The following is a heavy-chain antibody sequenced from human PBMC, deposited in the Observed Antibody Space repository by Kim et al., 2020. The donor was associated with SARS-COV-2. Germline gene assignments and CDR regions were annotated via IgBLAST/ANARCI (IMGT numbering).Heavy chain of an antibody. CDR1: GDSVSSNSVA. J-gene: IGHJ5*02. D-gene: IGHD2-2*01. CDR3: ARIWAPGGYCSGTNCPVVAMRGWFDP. V-gene: IGHV6-1*01. Sequence: SQTLSLTCAISGDSVSSNSVAWNWIRQSPSRGLEWLGRTYYRSKWYNDYAVSVKSRITINPDTSKNQVSLQLNSVTPEDTAVYYCARIWAPGGYCSGTNCPVVAMRGWFDPWGQGTLVTVSS. CDR2: TYYRSKWYN.